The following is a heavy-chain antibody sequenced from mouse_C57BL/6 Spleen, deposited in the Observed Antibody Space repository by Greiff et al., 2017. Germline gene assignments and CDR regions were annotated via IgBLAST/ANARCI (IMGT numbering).Heavy chain of an antibody. CDR3: AREGSSGYYFDY. D-gene: IGHD3-2*02. J-gene: IGHJ2*01. CDR1: GFTFSDYY. V-gene: IGHV5-16*01. Sequence: EVPLVESEGGLVQPGSSMLLSCTASGFTFSDYYMAWVRQVPDKGLEWVANINYDGSSTYYLDSLKSRFIISRENEKNILYLQMSRRRSEETATYYCAREGSSGYYFDYWGQGTTLTVSS. CDR2: INYDGSST.